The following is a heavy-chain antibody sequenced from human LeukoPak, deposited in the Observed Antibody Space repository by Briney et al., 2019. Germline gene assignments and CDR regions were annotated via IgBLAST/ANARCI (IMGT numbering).Heavy chain of an antibody. CDR2: IYSGGST. V-gene: IGHV3-66*01. J-gene: IGHJ6*02. D-gene: IGHD4-17*01. CDR3: ARDATDYGMDV. CDR1: GFIVSSND. Sequence: PGGSLRLSCAACGFIVSSNDMSWVRQAPGKGLEWVSVIYSGGSTYYADSVKGRFTISRDNSKNTLYLQMNSLRAEDTAVYYCARDATDYGMDVWGQGTTVTVCS.